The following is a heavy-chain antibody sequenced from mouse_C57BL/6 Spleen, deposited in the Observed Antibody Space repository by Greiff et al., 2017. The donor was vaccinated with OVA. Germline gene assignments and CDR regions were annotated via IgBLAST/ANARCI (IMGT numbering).Heavy chain of an antibody. Sequence: EVQLVESGAELVRPGASVKLSCTASGFNIKDDYMHWVKQRPEQGLEWIGWIDPENGDTEYASKFQGKATITADTSSNTAYLQLSSLTSADTAVYYCTTIGTDYFDYWGQGTTLTVSS. D-gene: IGHD1-1*01. CDR1: GFNIKDDY. J-gene: IGHJ2*01. V-gene: IGHV14-4*01. CDR3: TTIGTDYFDY. CDR2: IDPENGDT.